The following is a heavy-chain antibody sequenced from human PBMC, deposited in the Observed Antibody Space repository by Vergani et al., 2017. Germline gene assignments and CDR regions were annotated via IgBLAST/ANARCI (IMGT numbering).Heavy chain of an antibody. Sequence: QVQLVQSGAEVKKPGASVKVSCKASGYTFTSYAMHWVRQAPGQRLEWMGWINAGNGNTKYSQKFQGRVTITRDTSASTAYMELSSLRSEDTAVYYCARAGDYYGSGREVYYYYYGMDVWGQGTTVTVSS. D-gene: IGHD3-10*01. CDR1: GYTFTSYA. CDR2: INAGNGNT. V-gene: IGHV1-3*01. J-gene: IGHJ6*02. CDR3: ARAGDYYGSGREVYYYYYGMDV.